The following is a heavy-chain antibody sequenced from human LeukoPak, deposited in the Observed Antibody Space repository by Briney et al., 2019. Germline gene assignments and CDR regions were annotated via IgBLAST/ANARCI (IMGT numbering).Heavy chain of an antibody. CDR2: ISSSGSAI. J-gene: IGHJ5*02. V-gene: IGHV3-11*01. Sequence: GGSLRLSCAASGFTFSDYYMSWIRQAPGKGLEWVSYISSSGSAIYYADSMKGRFTISRDNAKNSLYLQMNSLRAEDTAVYYCARDYDILTGYPNWFDPWGQGTLVTVSS. CDR1: GFTFSDYY. D-gene: IGHD3-9*01. CDR3: ARDYDILTGYPNWFDP.